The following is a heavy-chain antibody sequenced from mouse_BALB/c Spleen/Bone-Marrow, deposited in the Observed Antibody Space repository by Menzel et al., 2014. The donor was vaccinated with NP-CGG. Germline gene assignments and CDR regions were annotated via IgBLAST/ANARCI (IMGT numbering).Heavy chain of an antibody. CDR1: GYTFTSYY. Sequence: QVQLQQSGAELVKPGASVKLSCKASGYTFTSYYMYWVKQRPGQGLEWIGEINPSNGGTNFNEKFKSRATLTVDKSSSTAYMQLSSLTSEDSAVYYCTRGRTWDFDYWVQGTTLTVSS. CDR2: INPSNGGT. CDR3: TRGRTWDFDY. V-gene: IGHV1S81*02. D-gene: IGHD4-1*01. J-gene: IGHJ2*01.